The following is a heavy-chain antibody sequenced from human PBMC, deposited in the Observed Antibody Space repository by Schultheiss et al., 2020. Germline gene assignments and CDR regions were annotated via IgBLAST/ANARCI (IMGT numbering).Heavy chain of an antibody. CDR1: GGSISSSSYY. CDR2: INHSGST. J-gene: IGHJ5*02. V-gene: IGHV4-39*01. Sequence: SETMSLTCTVSGGSISSSSYYWGWIRQPPGKGLEWIGEINHSGSTYYNPSLKSRVTISVDTSKNQFSLKLSSVTAADTAVYYCARSEEGWFDPWGQGTLVTVSS. CDR3: ARSEEGWFDP.